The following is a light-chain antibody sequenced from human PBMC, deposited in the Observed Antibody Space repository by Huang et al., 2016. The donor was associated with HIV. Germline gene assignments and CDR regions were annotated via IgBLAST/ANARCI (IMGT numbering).Light chain of an antibody. CDR3: QQYNDWPRT. J-gene: IGKJ1*01. Sequence: EIVMTQSPATLSVSPGERATLSCRASQSVSNNLAGYQQKPGQAPRRLISGASTRATGVPGRFSGSGSAAEFTLTISSLQSEDLAVYYWQQYNDWPRTFGKGTKVEIK. CDR1: QSVSNN. CDR2: GAS. V-gene: IGKV3-15*01.